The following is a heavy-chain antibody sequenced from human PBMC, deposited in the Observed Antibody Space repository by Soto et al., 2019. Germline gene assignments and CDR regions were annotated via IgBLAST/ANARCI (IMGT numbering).Heavy chain of an antibody. D-gene: IGHD3-10*01. CDR3: AKGIGYGSGSHFDH. Sequence: EVQLVESGGDLVQPGRSLRLSCAASGFTFDDYAMFWVRQAPGKGLEWVSGITWNSGTIGYADSVKGRFTISRDNTKNSLYLQMNSLRVEDTAFYYCAKGIGYGSGSHFDHWGQGTLVTVSS. J-gene: IGHJ4*02. CDR1: GFTFDDYA. CDR2: ITWNSGTI. V-gene: IGHV3-9*01.